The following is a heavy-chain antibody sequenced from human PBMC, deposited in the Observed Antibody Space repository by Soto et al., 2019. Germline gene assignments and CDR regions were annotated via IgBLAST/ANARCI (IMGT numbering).Heavy chain of an antibody. CDR3: ARHDGFSSGWIFDY. Sequence: PSETLSLTCAISGGPITIRTYSWGWIRQPPGKTLEWIGTIYYHGNTYSNPSLKIRVTISVDTSNNQLSLKLRSVTAADTAVYYCARHDGFSSGWIFDYWGHGTLVTVS. J-gene: IGHJ4*01. V-gene: IGHV4-39*01. D-gene: IGHD6-19*01. CDR1: GGPITIRTYS. CDR2: IYYHGNT.